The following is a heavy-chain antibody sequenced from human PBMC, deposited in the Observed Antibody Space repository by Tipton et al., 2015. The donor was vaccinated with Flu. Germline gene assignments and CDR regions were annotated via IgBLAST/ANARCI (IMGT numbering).Heavy chain of an antibody. J-gene: IGHJ4*02. CDR1: GFTFSSYA. CDR2: ISDSGGDT. CDR3: AKKAALISPSNYFDS. Sequence: SLRLSCAVSGFTFSSYAMNWVRQAPGKGLEWVSAISDSGGDTYYADSVKGRFTISRDNSRNTLYLQTNSLRAEDTAVYYCAKKAALISPSNYFDSWGQGTLVTVSS. D-gene: IGHD2-15*01. V-gene: IGHV3-23*01.